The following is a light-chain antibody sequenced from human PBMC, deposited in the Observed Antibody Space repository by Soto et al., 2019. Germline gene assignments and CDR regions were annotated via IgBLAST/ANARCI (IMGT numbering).Light chain of an antibody. Sequence: EIVLTQSPGTLSLSPGERATLSCRASQSVSSSYLAWYQQKPGQAPRLLIYGASGRATGIPDRFSGSGSGTDFTLPISRLEPEDFAVYYCQQYGSSSYTFGQGTKLEIK. CDR3: QQYGSSSYT. J-gene: IGKJ2*01. V-gene: IGKV3-20*01. CDR1: QSVSSSY. CDR2: GAS.